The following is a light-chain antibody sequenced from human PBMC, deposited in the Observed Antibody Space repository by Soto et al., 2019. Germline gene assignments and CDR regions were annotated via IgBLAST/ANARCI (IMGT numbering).Light chain of an antibody. CDR1: QSISSW. Sequence: IQITQSSSTLAASVGDRVTITCRASQSISSWLAWYQQKPGKAPKLLIYKASSLESGVPSRFRGSGSGTEFTLTISSLQPDDFATYYCQQYNSYSRTFGQGTKVDIK. J-gene: IGKJ1*01. CDR3: QQYNSYSRT. CDR2: KAS. V-gene: IGKV1-5*03.